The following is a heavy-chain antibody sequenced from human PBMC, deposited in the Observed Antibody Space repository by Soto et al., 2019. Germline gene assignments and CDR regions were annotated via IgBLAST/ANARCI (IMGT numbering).Heavy chain of an antibody. J-gene: IGHJ6*02. CDR1: GFTFSSYW. CDR3: ARDRTGTTRDYYYGMDV. D-gene: IGHD1-7*01. CDR2: INSDGSST. Sequence: GGSLRLSCAASGFTFSSYWMHWVRQAPGKGLVWVSRINSDGSSTSYAGSVKGRFTISRDNAKNTLYPQMNSLRAEDTAVYYCARDRTGTTRDYYYGMDVWGQGTTVTSP. V-gene: IGHV3-74*01.